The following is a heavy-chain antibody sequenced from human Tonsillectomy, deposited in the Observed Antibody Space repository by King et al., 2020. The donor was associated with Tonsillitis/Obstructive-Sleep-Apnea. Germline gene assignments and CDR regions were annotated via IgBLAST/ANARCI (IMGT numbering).Heavy chain of an antibody. CDR1: GFTFSDYY. CDR3: ARDWSLLRVLEWLGWYFDL. D-gene: IGHD3-3*01. J-gene: IGHJ2*01. CDR2: ISSSGSTT. V-gene: IGHV3-11*01. Sequence: VQLVESGGDLVKPGGSLRLSCAASGFTFSDYYMNWIRQAPGKGLEWVSYISSSGSTTYYADSVKGRFTISRDNAKNSLYLQMNSLRAEDTAVYYCARDWSLLRVLEWLGWYFDLWGRGTLVTVTS.